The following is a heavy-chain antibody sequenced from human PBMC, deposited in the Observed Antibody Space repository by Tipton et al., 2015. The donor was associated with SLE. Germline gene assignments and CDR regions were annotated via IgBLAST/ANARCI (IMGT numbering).Heavy chain of an antibody. CDR1: GYTFTSYG. J-gene: IGHJ3*02. Sequence: QLVQSGAEVKKPGASVKVSCKASGYTFTSYGISWVRQAPGQGLEWMGWISAYNGNTNYAQKLQGRVTMTTDTSTSTAYMELRSLRSDDTAVYYCVRDLRYFDWLLSDAFDIWGQGTMVTVSS. CDR3: VRDLRYFDWLLSDAFDI. D-gene: IGHD3-9*01. V-gene: IGHV1-18*01. CDR2: ISAYNGNT.